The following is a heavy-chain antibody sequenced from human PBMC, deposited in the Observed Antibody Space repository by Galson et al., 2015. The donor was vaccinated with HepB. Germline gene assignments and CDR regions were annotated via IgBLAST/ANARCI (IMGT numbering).Heavy chain of an antibody. CDR1: GGSISSSSYY. CDR3: ARQDDYGDPWYFDY. D-gene: IGHD4-17*01. J-gene: IGHJ4*02. Sequence: LTCTVSGGSISSSSYYWGWIRQPPGKGLEWIGSIYYSGSTYYNPSLKSRVTISVDTSKNQFSLKLSSVTAADTAVYYCARQDDYGDPWYFDYWGQGTLVTVSS. V-gene: IGHV4-39*01. CDR2: IYYSGST.